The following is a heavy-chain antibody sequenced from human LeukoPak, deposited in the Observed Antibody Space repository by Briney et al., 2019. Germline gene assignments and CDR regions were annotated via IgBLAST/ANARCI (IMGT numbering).Heavy chain of an antibody. J-gene: IGHJ1*01. D-gene: IGHD1-26*01. CDR3: ATSIVGLTYDEHFQH. CDR1: GYTFTSYY. Sequence: ASVKVSCKASGYTFTSYYIQWVRQAPGHGLEWMGIINPSVGTTTYAQKFQDRVTMTRDTSTSTVYMELRSLRSDDTAVYYCATSIVGLTYDEHFQHWGQGTLVTVSS. V-gene: IGHV1-46*01. CDR2: INPSVGTT.